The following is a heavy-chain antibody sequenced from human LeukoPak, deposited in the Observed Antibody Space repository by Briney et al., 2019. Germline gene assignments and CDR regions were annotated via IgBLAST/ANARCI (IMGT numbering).Heavy chain of an antibody. J-gene: IGHJ6*02. CDR1: GYTFTSYD. CDR2: MNPNSGNT. CDR3: ARNSDIVVVPAVDYYYYYGMDV. Sequence: ASVKVSCKASGYTFTSYDINWVRQATGQGLEWMGWMNPNSGNTGYAQKFQGRVTMTRNTSISTAYMELSSLRSEDTAVYYRARNSDIVVVPAVDYYYYYGMDVWGQGTTVTVSS. D-gene: IGHD2-2*01. V-gene: IGHV1-8*01.